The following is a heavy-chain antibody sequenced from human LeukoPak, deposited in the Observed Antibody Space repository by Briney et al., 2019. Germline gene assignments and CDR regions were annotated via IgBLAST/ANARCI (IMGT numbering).Heavy chain of an antibody. CDR2: INPNSGGT. CDR1: GYTFTGYY. V-gene: IGHV1-2*02. Sequence: ASVTVSCKASGYTFTGYYMHWVRQAPGQGLEWMGWINPNSGGTNYAQKFQGRVTMTRDTSISTAYMELSRLRSDDTAVYYCARREGDYVWGSYRSWDYWGQGTLVTVSS. D-gene: IGHD3-16*02. CDR3: ARREGDYVWGSYRSWDY. J-gene: IGHJ4*02.